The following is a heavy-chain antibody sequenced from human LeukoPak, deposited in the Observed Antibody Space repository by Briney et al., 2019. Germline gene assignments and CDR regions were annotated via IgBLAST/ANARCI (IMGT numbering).Heavy chain of an antibody. CDR2: IYYSGST. J-gene: IGHJ3*02. CDR3: ARELAGDRGAFDI. CDR1: GGSISSYY. D-gene: IGHD7-27*01. Sequence: PSETLSLTCTVSGGSISSYYWSWIRQPPGKGLEWIGYIYYSGSTNYNPSLKSRVTISVDTSKNQFSLKLSSMTAADTAVYYCARELAGDRGAFDIWGQGTMVTVSS. V-gene: IGHV4-59*01.